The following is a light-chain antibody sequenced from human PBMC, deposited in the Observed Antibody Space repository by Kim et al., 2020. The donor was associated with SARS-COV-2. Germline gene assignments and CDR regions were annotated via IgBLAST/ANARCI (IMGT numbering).Light chain of an antibody. CDR1: QGVRSY. Sequence: AAVGDRVTITCRASQGVRSYLAWFQQKSGKAPKSLIYAASTLQNGVPSRFSGSGYGTDFTLTISSLQPEDSATYYCQQYDSYPPAFGQGTRLEIK. J-gene: IGKJ5*01. CDR3: QQYDSYPPA. CDR2: AAS. V-gene: IGKV1-16*01.